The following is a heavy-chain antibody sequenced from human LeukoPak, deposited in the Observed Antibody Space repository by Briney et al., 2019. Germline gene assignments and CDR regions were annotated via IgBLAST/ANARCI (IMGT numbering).Heavy chain of an antibody. CDR3: ARDRTGSGSYYRLFDY. J-gene: IGHJ4*02. D-gene: IGHD3-10*01. CDR1: GYTFTSYA. CDR2: INAGNGNT. V-gene: IGHV1-3*01. Sequence: GASVKVSCKASGYTFTSYAMHWVRQAPGQRLEWMGWINAGNGNTKYSQKFQGRVTITRDTSASTAYMELSSLRSEDTAVYYCARDRTGSGSYYRLFDYWGQGTLVTVSS.